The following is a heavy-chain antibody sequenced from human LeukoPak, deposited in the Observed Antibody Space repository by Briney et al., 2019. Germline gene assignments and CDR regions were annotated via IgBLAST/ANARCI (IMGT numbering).Heavy chain of an antibody. Sequence: SETLSLTCTVSGGSVSSGSYYWSWIRQPPGMGLEWIMYIYYSGSTNYNPSLKSRVTISVDTSKNQFSLKLSPVTAAETAVYYCVTYCSGGSCYSADAFDIWGQGTMVTVSS. CDR1: GGSVSSGSYY. D-gene: IGHD2-15*01. CDR3: VTYCSGGSCYSADAFDI. V-gene: IGHV4-61*01. J-gene: IGHJ3*02. CDR2: IYYSGST.